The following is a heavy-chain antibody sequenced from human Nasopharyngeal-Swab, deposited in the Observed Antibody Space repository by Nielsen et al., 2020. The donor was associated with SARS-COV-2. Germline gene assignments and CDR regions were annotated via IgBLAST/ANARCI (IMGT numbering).Heavy chain of an antibody. CDR3: ARLRGLETGVTVTNDY. J-gene: IGHJ4*02. CDR2: INHSGST. D-gene: IGHD4-17*01. CDR1: GGSFSGYY. Sequence: SETLSLTCAVYGGSFSGYYWSWIRQPPGKGLEWIGEINHSGSTNYNPSLKSRVTISVDTSKNQFSLKLSSVTAADTAVYYCARLRGLETGVTVTNDYWGQGTLVTVSS. V-gene: IGHV4-34*01.